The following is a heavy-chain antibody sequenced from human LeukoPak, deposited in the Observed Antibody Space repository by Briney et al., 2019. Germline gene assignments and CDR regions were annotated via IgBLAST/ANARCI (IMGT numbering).Heavy chain of an antibody. CDR2: ISGSGGST. D-gene: IGHD1-1*01. Sequence: GSLRLSCAASGFTFSSYAMSRVRQAPGKGLEWVSAISGSGGSTYYADSVKGRFTISRDNSRNTLYLQMNSLRVEDTAMYYCGRDWKLDYWGQGTLVTVSS. CDR3: GRDWKLDY. J-gene: IGHJ4*02. CDR1: GFTFSSYA. V-gene: IGHV3-23*01.